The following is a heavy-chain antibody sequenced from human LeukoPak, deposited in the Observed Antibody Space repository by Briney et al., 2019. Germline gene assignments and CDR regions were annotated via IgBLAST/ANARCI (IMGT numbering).Heavy chain of an antibody. Sequence: GESLKISCKGSGSRFTSYWIGWVRQMPGKGLEWMGTIDPGDSYTNYSPSFQGHVTISADKSISTAYLQWSSLKASDTAMYYCARIGIYCSGGSCSDYYYYGMDVWGQGTTVTVSS. CDR3: ARIGIYCSGGSCSDYYYYGMDV. CDR2: IDPGDSYT. D-gene: IGHD2-15*01. J-gene: IGHJ6*02. CDR1: GSRFTSYW. V-gene: IGHV5-10-1*01.